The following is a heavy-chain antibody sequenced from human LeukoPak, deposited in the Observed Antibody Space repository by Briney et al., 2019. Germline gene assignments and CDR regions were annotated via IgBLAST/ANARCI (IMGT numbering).Heavy chain of an antibody. Sequence: TGGSLRLSCAASGFTFSSYGMHWVRQAPGKGLEWVATIWYDGSKKTYADSVKGRFTISRDNSKNTLYLQMNSLRAEDTAVYYCARYFGTLSAFDIWGQGTMVTVSS. D-gene: IGHD3-3*01. CDR1: GFTFSSYG. CDR3: ARYFGTLSAFDI. J-gene: IGHJ3*02. CDR2: IWYDGSKK. V-gene: IGHV3-33*08.